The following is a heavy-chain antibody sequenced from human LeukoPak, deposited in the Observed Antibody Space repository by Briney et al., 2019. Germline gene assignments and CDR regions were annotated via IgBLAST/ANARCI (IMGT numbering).Heavy chain of an antibody. CDR2: IHVSGTT. CDR3: AREAERRIVN. D-gene: IGHD1-1*01. CDR1: GFSISSGYY. V-gene: IGHV4-38-2*02. Sequence: NASETLSLTCVVSGFSISSGYYWGWIRQPPGKGLEWIANIHVSGTTFYNSSLNSRVAISIDTSKNQCALRLSSVTAADTAVYFCAREAERRIVNWGRGTLVTVSS. J-gene: IGHJ4*02.